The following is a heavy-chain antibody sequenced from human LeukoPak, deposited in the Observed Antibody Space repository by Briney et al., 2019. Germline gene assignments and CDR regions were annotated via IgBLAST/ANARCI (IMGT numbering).Heavy chain of an antibody. J-gene: IGHJ4*02. V-gene: IGHV4-39*01. CDR3: ARRGIYSDGTDY. CDR2: IYYSGST. Sequence: PSETLSLTCTVSGGSISSNSYYWGWIRQPPGKGLEWIGSIYYSGSTYYNPSLKSRVTISVDTSKNQFSLKLSSVTAADTAVYYCARRGIYSDGTDYWGQGTLVTVSS. CDR1: GGSISSNSYY. D-gene: IGHD5-18*01.